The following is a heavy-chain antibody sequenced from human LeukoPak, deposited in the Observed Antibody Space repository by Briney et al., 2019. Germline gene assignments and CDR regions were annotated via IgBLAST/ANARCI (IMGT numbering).Heavy chain of an antibody. Sequence: GGSLRLSCAASGFTFSSYSMNWVRQAPGKGLEWVSSISSSSSYIYYADSVKGRFTISRDNAKNSLYLQMNSLRAEDTAVYYCARDLRDYGATRFDYWGQGTLVTVSS. J-gene: IGHJ4*02. CDR2: ISSSSSYI. D-gene: IGHD4/OR15-4a*01. CDR3: ARDLRDYGATRFDY. CDR1: GFTFSSYS. V-gene: IGHV3-21*01.